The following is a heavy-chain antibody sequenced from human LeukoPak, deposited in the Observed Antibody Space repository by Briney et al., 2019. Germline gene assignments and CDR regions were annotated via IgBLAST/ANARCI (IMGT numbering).Heavy chain of an antibody. D-gene: IGHD3-22*01. CDR2: IYSGGST. CDR1: GFTVSSNY. J-gene: IGHJ4*02. V-gene: IGHV3-66*01. Sequence: GGSLRLSCAASGFTVSSNYMSWVRQAPGKGLEWVSVIYSGGSTYYADSVKGRFTISRDNSKNTLYLQMNSLRAEDTAVYYCAKDPPRITMIVVYFDYWGQGTLVTVSS. CDR3: AKDPPRITMIVVYFDY.